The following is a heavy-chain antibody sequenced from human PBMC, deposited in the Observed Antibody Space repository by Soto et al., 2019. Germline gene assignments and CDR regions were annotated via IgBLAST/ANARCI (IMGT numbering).Heavy chain of an antibody. CDR2: IYYSGST. J-gene: IGHJ5*02. D-gene: IGHD3-10*01. CDR3: ARGPRIGVGELGQWFDP. Sequence: PSETLSLTCTVSGGSISSYYWSWIRQPPGKGLEWIGYIYYSGSTNYIPSLQSLVTRSVYTAKNQFSLKLTSVTAADTAVYYWARGPRIGVGELGQWFDPWGQGTLVTVSS. V-gene: IGHV4-59*01. CDR1: GGSISSYY.